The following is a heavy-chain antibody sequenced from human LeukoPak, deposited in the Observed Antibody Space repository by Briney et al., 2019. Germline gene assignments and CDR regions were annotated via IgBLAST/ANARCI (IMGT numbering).Heavy chain of an antibody. J-gene: IGHJ1*01. Sequence: PGGSLRLSCAASGFTFSNYEMNWVRQAPGKGLEWVSYISSSGSAIYYADSVKGRFTISRDNAKNSLYLQMNSLRAEDTAVYYCTRGGVPVAGIWFQHWGQGTLVTVSS. CDR2: ISSSGSAI. V-gene: IGHV3-48*03. CDR3: TRGGVPVAGIWFQH. CDR1: GFTFSNYE. D-gene: IGHD6-19*01.